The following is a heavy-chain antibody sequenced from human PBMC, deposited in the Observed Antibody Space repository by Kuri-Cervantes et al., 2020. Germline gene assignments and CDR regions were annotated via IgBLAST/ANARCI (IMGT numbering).Heavy chain of an antibody. CDR1: GYTFTSYA. CDR2: INPDSGGT. D-gene: IGHD6-19*01. CDR3: ASPLIAVAGSGFDY. Sequence: ASVKVSCKASGYTFTSYAMHWVRQAPGQGLEWMGWINPDSGGTNYAQKFQGRVTMSRDTSISTAYMEVSRLRSDDTAVYYCASPLIAVAGSGFDYWGQGTLVTVSS. V-gene: IGHV1-2*02. J-gene: IGHJ4*02.